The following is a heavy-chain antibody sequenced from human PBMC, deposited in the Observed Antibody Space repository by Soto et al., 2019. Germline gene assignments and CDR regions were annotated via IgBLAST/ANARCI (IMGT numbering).Heavy chain of an antibody. J-gene: IGHJ6*02. CDR3: AKDRGPCSGNKCSSLYYCYGMDV. V-gene: IGHV3-9*01. D-gene: IGHD2-15*01. Sequence: GGSLRLSCEASGFKFGDYAMHWVRQAPGKGLEWVSGVSWNSEIVGYADSVKGRFTISRDNAKNSLYLEMNSLRTEDTALYYCAKDRGPCSGNKCSSLYYCYGMDVWGQGTTVTVSS. CDR2: VSWNSEIV. CDR1: GFKFGDYA.